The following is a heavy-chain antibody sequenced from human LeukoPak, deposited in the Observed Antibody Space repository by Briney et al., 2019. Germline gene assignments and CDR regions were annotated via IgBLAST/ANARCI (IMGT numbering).Heavy chain of an antibody. D-gene: IGHD6-13*01. Sequence: PGGSLRLSCAASGFTFSSYAMHWVRQAPGKGLEWVAVISYDGSNKYYADSVKGRFTISRDNSKNTLYLQMNSLRSEDTAVYYCAPLGRDYWGQGTLVTVSS. CDR2: ISYDGSNK. CDR3: APLGRDY. J-gene: IGHJ4*02. V-gene: IGHV3-30-3*01. CDR1: GFTFSSYA.